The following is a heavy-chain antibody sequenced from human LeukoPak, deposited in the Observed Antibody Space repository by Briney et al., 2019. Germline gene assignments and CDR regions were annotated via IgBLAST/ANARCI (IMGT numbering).Heavy chain of an antibody. Sequence: SETLSLTCGVSGGSIDITNYWSWVRQAPGKGLEWIGEIAHDGTTNYNPSLRSRVAMSFDRANNQLSLSLTSVTAADTAVYYCTREDRPYCPFAYWGQGVLVTVSS. CDR1: GGSIDITNY. CDR2: IAHDGTT. CDR3: TREDRPYCPFAY. J-gene: IGHJ4*02. D-gene: IGHD1-26*01. V-gene: IGHV4-4*02.